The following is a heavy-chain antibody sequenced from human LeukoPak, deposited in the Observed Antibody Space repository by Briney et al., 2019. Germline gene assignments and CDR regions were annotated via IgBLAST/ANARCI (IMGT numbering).Heavy chain of an antibody. CDR3: ARGYRGGQWLIKTPYYFDY. V-gene: IGHV1-69*01. J-gene: IGHJ4*02. CDR2: IIPIFGTA. D-gene: IGHD6-19*01. Sequence: SVKVSCKASGGTFSSYAISWVRQAPGQGLEWMGGIIPIFGTANYAQKFQGRVTITADESTSTAYMELSSLRSEDTAVYYCARGYRGGQWLIKTPYYFDYWGQGTLVTVSS. CDR1: GGTFSSYA.